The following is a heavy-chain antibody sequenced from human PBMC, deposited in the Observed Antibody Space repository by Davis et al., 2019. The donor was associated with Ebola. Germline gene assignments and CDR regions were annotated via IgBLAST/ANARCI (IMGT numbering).Heavy chain of an antibody. D-gene: IGHD6-19*01. Sequence: ASVKVSCKASGGTFGSYAVNWVRQAPGQGLEWMGWISAYNGNTNYAQKLQGRVTMTTDTSTTTAYMELRSLRSDDTAVYYCARDIAVAASDYWGQGTLVTVSS. CDR1: GGTFGSYA. V-gene: IGHV1-18*01. CDR3: ARDIAVAASDY. J-gene: IGHJ4*02. CDR2: ISAYNGNT.